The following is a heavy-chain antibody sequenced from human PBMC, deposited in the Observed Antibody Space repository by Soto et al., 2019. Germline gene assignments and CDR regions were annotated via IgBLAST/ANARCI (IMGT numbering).Heavy chain of an antibody. CDR3: ARGGRYRYAMDV. CDR2: IYHSGTT. V-gene: IGHV4-59*01. Sequence: QVQLQESGPGLVKPSETLSLTCTVSGGSLSPYYWIWIRQPPGKGLEWIGYIYHSGTTNYNPSLKSRGSISVDTSRNQFSLKLSSVTAADTAVYYCARGGRYRYAMDVWGQGTTVSVSS. J-gene: IGHJ6*02. CDR1: GGSLSPYY. D-gene: IGHD1-1*01.